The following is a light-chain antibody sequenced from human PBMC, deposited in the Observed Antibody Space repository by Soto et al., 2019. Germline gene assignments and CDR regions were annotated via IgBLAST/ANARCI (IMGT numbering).Light chain of an antibody. Sequence: QSVLTQPASVSGSPGQSITISCTGTGSDAGGYNYVSWYQQHPGKAPKLMIYEVSNRPSGVSNRFSGSKSGNTASLTISGLHAEDEAAYYCSSYTSITTLGVLFGGGTKLTVL. J-gene: IGLJ2*01. CDR1: GSDAGGYNY. CDR2: EVS. V-gene: IGLV2-14*01. CDR3: SSYTSITTLGVL.